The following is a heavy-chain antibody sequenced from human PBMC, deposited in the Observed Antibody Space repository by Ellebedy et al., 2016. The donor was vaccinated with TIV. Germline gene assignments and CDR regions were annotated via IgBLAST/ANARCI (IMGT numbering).Heavy chain of an antibody. V-gene: IGHV3-23*01. CDR1: GFTFSSYA. Sequence: ESLKISCAASGFTFSSYAMSWVRQAPGKGLEWVSAISGSGGSTYYADSVKGRFTISRDNSKNTLYLQMNSLRAEDTAVYYCAKGSIPTNYYYYGMDVWGQGTTVTVSS. J-gene: IGHJ6*02. D-gene: IGHD2-2*02. CDR3: AKGSIPTNYYYYGMDV. CDR2: ISGSGGST.